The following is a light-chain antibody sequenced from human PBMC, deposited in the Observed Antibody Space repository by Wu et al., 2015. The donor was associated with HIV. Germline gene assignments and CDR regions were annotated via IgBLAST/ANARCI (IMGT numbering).Light chain of an antibody. Sequence: AIRITQSPSSLSASTGDRVTITCRASQDISSYLGWYRQKPGKAPKLLIYTASTLQSGVPSRFSGSGSGTDFTLTISSLQPDDFATYYCQQYNSYSWTFGQGTKVEIK. J-gene: IGKJ1*01. CDR1: QDISSY. CDR2: TAS. CDR3: QQYNSYSWT. V-gene: IGKV1-8*01.